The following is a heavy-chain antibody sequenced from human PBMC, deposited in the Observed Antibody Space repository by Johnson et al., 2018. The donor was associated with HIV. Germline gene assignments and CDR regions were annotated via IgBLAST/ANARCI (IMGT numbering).Heavy chain of an antibody. J-gene: IGHJ3*02. CDR2: ISWNSGSI. CDR3: AKEQWPLSPDALDI. CDR1: GFTFDDYA. D-gene: IGHD6-19*01. V-gene: IGHV3-9*01. Sequence: VQLVESGGGLVQPGRSLRLSCAASGFTFDDYAMHWVRQAPGKGLEWVSGISWNSGSIGYADSVKGRFTISRDNAKNSLYLQMNSLRAEDTALYYCAKEQWPLSPDALDIWGQGTMVTASS.